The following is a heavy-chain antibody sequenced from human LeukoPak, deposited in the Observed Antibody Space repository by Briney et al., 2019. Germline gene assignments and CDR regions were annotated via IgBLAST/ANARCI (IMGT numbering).Heavy chain of an antibody. CDR1: GGSFRDYY. V-gene: IGHV4-34*01. CDR3: ARGGIMIFGVVIGRAFDY. J-gene: IGHJ4*02. D-gene: IGHD3-3*01. CDR2: FNHSGST. Sequence: KPSETLSFTFAVCGGSFRDYYCSWIRKPPRNGLALIGEFNHSGSTNYNPSLKSRVTISVDTSKNQFSLKLSSVTAADTAVYYCARGGIMIFGVVIGRAFDYWGQGTLVTVSS.